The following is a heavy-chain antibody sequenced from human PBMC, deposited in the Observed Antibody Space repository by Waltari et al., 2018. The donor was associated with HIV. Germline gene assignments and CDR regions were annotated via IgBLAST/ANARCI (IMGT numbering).Heavy chain of an antibody. CDR2: IYPADSDI. CDR3: ARRIGVVGASDGFDI. D-gene: IGHD1-26*01. CDR1: GFAFTSYW. V-gene: IGHV5-51*01. Sequence: EPQLVQSGAEVKKPGESLKISCKAFGFAFTSYWIGWVRPTPGKGLEWVGVIYPADSDIRKSPSFQGHVTMSADKSTTTAYLQWSSLKASDSGLYFCARRIGVVGASDGFDIWGQGTMVTVSS. J-gene: IGHJ3*02.